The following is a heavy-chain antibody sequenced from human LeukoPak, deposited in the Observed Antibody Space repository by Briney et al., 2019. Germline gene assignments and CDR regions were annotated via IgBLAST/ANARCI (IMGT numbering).Heavy chain of an antibody. CDR2: IYTGGHI. Sequence: GGSLRLSCAASGFTVSSTYVTWVRQAPGKGLDWASVIYTGGHIYYADSVKGRFTISSDNSKNTVYLQMSNLRAEDTAVYYCARDRRSGWGHAFDIWGHGTMVTVSS. CDR1: GFTVSSTY. J-gene: IGHJ3*02. CDR3: ARDRRSGWGHAFDI. D-gene: IGHD6-19*01. V-gene: IGHV3-53*01.